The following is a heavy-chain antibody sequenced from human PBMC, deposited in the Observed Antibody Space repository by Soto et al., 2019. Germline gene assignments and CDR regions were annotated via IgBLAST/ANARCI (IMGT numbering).Heavy chain of an antibody. D-gene: IGHD5-18*01. J-gene: IGHJ6*02. CDR1: GGIFTKNA. V-gene: IGHV1-69*01. CDR2: GIPLFDTA. Sequence: QVQVVQSGAEVKKPGSSVKVSCKVSGGIFTKNAISWVRQASGQGLEWWGGGIPLFDTAYYAQIFRGRLRISADGATTTAYMELSGLTSADTAVYFCATGGHNDGYTFYPGMAAWGQGTTVTVS. CDR3: ATGGHNDGYTFYPGMAA.